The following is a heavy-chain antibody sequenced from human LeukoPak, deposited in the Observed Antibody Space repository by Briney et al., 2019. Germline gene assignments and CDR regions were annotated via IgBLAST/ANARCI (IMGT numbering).Heavy chain of an antibody. CDR1: GDSISSYY. CDR2: RYHSGIT. D-gene: IGHD4-17*01. CDR3: ARDHRSGMTTVSTGFDY. V-gene: IGHV4-59*12. J-gene: IGHJ4*02. Sequence: SETLSLTCTVSGDSISSYYWNWIRQPPGKGLEWIGYRYHSGITNYNPSLQSRLTMSLDTSKNRFSLKLTSVTAANTAVYYCARDHRSGMTTVSTGFDYWGQGTLVTVSS.